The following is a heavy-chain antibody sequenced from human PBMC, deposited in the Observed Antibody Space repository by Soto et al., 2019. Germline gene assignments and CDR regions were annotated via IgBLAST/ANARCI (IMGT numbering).Heavy chain of an antibody. CDR2: IHKSGSA. J-gene: IGHJ3*02. V-gene: IGHV4-31*03. Sequence: SETLSLTCTVSGDSISSRGYYWSWIRQHPGKGLEWIGYIHKSGSAYYNPSLESRVTISLDTSNNRFSLKLRSVTAADTAVYYCARDGPPDIWGQGTMVTV. CDR3: ARDGPPDI. CDR1: GDSISSRGYY.